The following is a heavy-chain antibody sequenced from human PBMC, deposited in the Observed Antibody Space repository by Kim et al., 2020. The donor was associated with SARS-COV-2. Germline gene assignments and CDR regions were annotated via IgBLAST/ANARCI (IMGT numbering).Heavy chain of an antibody. Sequence: SETLSLTCTVSGGSISSYYWSWIRQPPGKGLEWIGYIYYSGSTNYNPSLKSRVTISVDTSKNQFSLKLSSVTAADTAVYYCARDRPIQLWLYSGYGMDVWGQGTTVTVSS. CDR1: GGSISSYY. V-gene: IGHV4-59*01. D-gene: IGHD5-18*01. CDR3: ARDRPIQLWLYSGYGMDV. CDR2: IYYSGST. J-gene: IGHJ6*02.